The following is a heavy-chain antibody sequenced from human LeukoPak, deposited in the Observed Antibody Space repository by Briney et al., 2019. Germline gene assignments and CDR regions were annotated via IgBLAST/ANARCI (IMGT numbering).Heavy chain of an antibody. D-gene: IGHD3-16*02. J-gene: IGHJ4*02. V-gene: IGHV4-59*01. CDR3: ARSITFGGLIDY. Sequence: PSETLSLTCTVSGGSISNYYWSWIRQPPGKGLEWIGYIFYSGTTNYNPSLKSRVTLSVDTSKNQFSLKLSSVTAADTAVYHCARSITFGGLIDYWGQGTLVAVSS. CDR1: GGSISNYY. CDR2: IFYSGTT.